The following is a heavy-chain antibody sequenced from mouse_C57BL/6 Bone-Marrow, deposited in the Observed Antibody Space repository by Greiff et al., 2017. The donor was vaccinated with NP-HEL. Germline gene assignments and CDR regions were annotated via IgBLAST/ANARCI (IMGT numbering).Heavy chain of an antibody. CDR3: AREDYYDYDGAWFAY. CDR2: IYPGSGNT. CDR1: GYTFTDYY. V-gene: IGHV1-84*01. Sequence: QVQLQQSGPELVKPGASVKISCKASGYTFTDYYINWVKQRPGQGLEWIGWIYPGSGNTTYNEKFKGKATLTVDTSYSTAYMQLSSLTSEDSAVYFCAREDYYDYDGAWFAYWGQGTLVTVSA. D-gene: IGHD2-4*01. J-gene: IGHJ3*01.